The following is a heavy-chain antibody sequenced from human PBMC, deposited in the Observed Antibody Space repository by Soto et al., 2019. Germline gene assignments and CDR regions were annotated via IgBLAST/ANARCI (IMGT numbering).Heavy chain of an antibody. D-gene: IGHD4-17*01. J-gene: IGHJ3*02. CDR2: IWYDGSNK. Sequence: GGSLRLSCAASGFTFSSYGMHWVRQAPGKGLEWVAVIWYDGSNKYYADSVKGRFTISRDNSKNTLYLQMNSLRAEDTAVYYCARSDYCARDAFDIWGQGTMVTVSS. CDR3: ARSDYCARDAFDI. V-gene: IGHV3-33*01. CDR1: GFTFSSYG.